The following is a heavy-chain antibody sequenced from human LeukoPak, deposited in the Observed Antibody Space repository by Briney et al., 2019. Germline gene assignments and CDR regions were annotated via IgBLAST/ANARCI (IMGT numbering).Heavy chain of an antibody. D-gene: IGHD1-26*01. V-gene: IGHV4-38-2*01. CDR2: IYHSGST. CDR1: GYSISSGYY. Sequence: SETLSLTCAVSGYSISSGYYWGWIRQPPGKGLEWIGSIYHSGSTYYNPSLKGRVTISVDTSKNQFSLKLSSVTAADTAVYYCARHAIRRTLGSDYWGQGTLVTVSS. J-gene: IGHJ4*02. CDR3: ARHAIRRTLGSDY.